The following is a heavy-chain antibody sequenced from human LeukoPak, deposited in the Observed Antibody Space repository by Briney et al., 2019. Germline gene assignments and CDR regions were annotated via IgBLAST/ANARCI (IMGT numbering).Heavy chain of an antibody. J-gene: IGHJ5*02. D-gene: IGHD4-17*01. CDR2: IYYSGST. Sequence: SETLSLTCTFSVSSISSYYWSWIRQPPGKGLEWIGYIYYSGSTNYNPSLNSRVTISVDTSKNQSSLKLSSVTAADTAVYYCAREGQYGDSARFDPWGQGTLVTVSS. V-gene: IGHV4-59*01. CDR3: AREGQYGDSARFDP. CDR1: VSSISSYY.